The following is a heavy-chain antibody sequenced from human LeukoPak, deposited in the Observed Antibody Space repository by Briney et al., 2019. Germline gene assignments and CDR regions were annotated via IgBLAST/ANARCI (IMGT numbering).Heavy chain of an antibody. CDR1: GSTFDDYG. D-gene: IGHD2-8*01. CDR2: INWNGGST. Sequence: GGSLRLSCAASGSTFDDYGMSWVRQAPGKGLEWVSGINWNGGSTGYADAVKGRFTISRDNAKNSLYLQMNSLRAEDTALYYCARDMGGYCTNGVCYRVDAFDIWGQGTMVTVSS. CDR3: ARDMGGYCTNGVCYRVDAFDI. V-gene: IGHV3-20*04. J-gene: IGHJ3*02.